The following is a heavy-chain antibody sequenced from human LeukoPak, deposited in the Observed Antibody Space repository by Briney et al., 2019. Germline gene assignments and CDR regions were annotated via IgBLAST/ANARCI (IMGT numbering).Heavy chain of an antibody. D-gene: IGHD3-22*01. J-gene: IGHJ4*02. CDR2: ISSSSSYI. CDR3: ARDTSSGYPFDY. Sequence: GGSLRLCCAASGFTFSSHSMNWVRQAPGKGLEWVSSISSSSSYIYYADSVKGRFTISRDNAKNSLYLQMNSLRAEDTAVYYCARDTSSGYPFDYWGQGTLVTVSS. V-gene: IGHV3-21*01. CDR1: GFTFSSHS.